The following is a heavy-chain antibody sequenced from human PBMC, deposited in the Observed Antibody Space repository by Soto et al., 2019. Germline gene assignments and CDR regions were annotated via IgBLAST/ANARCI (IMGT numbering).Heavy chain of an antibody. D-gene: IGHD3-22*01. Sequence: GASVKVSCKASGYTFTNSGISWVRQAPGQGLEWMGWIGAYNGHTKYAQKLQGRVTMTTDTSTSTAYMELRSLKSDDTAVYYCAREDYYDSSGYLPVRYYFGMDVWGQGTTVTSP. CDR3: AREDYYDSSGYLPVRYYFGMDV. V-gene: IGHV1-18*01. CDR2: IGAYNGHT. CDR1: GYTFTNSG. J-gene: IGHJ6*02.